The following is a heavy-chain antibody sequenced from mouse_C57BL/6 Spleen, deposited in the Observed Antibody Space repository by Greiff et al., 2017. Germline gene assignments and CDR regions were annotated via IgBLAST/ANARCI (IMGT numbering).Heavy chain of an antibody. V-gene: IGHV5-4*01. CDR1: GFTFSSYA. CDR3: ARGSYDGYYLYAKDY. D-gene: IGHD2-3*01. J-gene: IGHJ4*01. CDR2: ISDGGSYT. Sequence: EVHLVESGGGLVKPGGSLKLSCAASGFTFSSYAMSWVRQTPEKRLEWVATISDGGSYTYYPDNVKGRFTISRDNANNNLYLQMSHLKSEDTAMYYCARGSYDGYYLYAKDYWGQGTSVTVSS.